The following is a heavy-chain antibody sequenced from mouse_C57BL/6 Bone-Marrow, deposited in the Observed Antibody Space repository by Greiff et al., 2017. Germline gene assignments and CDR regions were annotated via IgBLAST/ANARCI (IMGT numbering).Heavy chain of an antibody. D-gene: IGHD2-3*01. CDR1: GFHFTSYG. V-gene: IGHV1-81*01. CDR2: IYPRSGNT. J-gene: IGHJ3*01. Sequence: QVQLQQSGAELARPGASVKLSCTASGFHFTSYGISWVKQRTGQGLEWIGEIYPRSGNTDYNEKLKGKVTLTADKSSSTAYMELRRLTSEDTAVYCWARDDYYWFAYWGQGTLVTVSA. CDR3: ARDDYYWFAY.